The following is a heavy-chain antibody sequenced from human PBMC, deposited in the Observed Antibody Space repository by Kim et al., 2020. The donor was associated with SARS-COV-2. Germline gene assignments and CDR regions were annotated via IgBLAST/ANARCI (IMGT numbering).Heavy chain of an antibody. V-gene: IGHV4-39*01. CDR1: GGSISSSSYY. CDR2: IYYSGST. D-gene: IGHD6-13*01. Sequence: SETLSLTCTVSGGSISSSSYYWGWIRQPPGKGLEWIGSIYYSGSTYYNPSLKSRVTISVDTSKNQFSLKLSSVTAADTAVYYCASSPPVYSSSWSHTYWYFDLWGRGTLVTVSS. J-gene: IGHJ2*01. CDR3: ASSPPVYSSSWSHTYWYFDL.